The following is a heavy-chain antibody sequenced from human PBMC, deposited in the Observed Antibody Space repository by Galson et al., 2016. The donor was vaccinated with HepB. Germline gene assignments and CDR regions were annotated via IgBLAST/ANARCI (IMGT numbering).Heavy chain of an antibody. CDR3: ARDWLVAVFDY. Sequence: SVKVSCKASGYTFASYGISWVRQAPGQGLEWMGWISAYNGNTHYAQKLQGRVTMTTDTSTSTDYMELRSLRSDDTAVYYCARDWLVAVFDYWGQGTLVTVSS. CDR1: GYTFASYG. V-gene: IGHV1-18*01. J-gene: IGHJ4*02. CDR2: ISAYNGNT. D-gene: IGHD6-19*01.